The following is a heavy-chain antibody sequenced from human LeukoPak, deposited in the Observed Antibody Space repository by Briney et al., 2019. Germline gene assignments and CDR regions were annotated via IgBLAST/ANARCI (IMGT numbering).Heavy chain of an antibody. J-gene: IGHJ3*02. D-gene: IGHD3-9*01. CDR1: GFTFSSYA. CDR2: ISGSGGST. V-gene: IGHV3-23*01. Sequence: AGGSLRLSCAASGFTFSSYAMSWVRQAPGKGLEWVSAISGSGGSTYYADSVKGRFTISRDTSKNTLYLQMNSLRVEDTAVYYCARSSHYDILTGYSEEDAFDIWGQGTMVTVSS. CDR3: ARSSHYDILTGYSEEDAFDI.